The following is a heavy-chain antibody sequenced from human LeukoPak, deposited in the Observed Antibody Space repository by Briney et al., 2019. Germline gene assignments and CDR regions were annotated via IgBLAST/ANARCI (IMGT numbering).Heavy chain of an antibody. CDR2: IGGRDGST. J-gene: IGHJ4*02. CDR3: AKGHYYGSGSLDY. D-gene: IGHD3-10*01. Sequence: PGGSLRLSCEASGFPFSSYGMSWVRQAPGKGLEWVSAIGGRDGSTYYADSVKGRFTISRDNSKNTLYVQMNSLRAEDTAVYYCAKGHYYGSGSLDYWGQGTLVTVSS. V-gene: IGHV3-23*01. CDR1: GFPFSSYG.